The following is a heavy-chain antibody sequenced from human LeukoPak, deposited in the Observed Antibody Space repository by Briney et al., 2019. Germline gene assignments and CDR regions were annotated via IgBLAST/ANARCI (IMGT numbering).Heavy chain of an antibody. CDR1: GGTFSSYA. J-gene: IGHJ5*02. V-gene: IGHV1-69*04. Sequence: SVKVSCKASGGTFSSYAISWVRQAPGQGLEWMGRIIPILGIANYAQKFQGRVTITADKSTSTAYMELSSLRSEDTAVYYCARVARAMVRYNWFDPWGQGTLVTVSS. D-gene: IGHD5-18*01. CDR3: ARVARAMVRYNWFDP. CDR2: IIPILGIA.